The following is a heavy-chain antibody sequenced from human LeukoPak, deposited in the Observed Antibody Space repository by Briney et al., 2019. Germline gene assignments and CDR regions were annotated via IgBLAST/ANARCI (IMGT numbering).Heavy chain of an antibody. CDR3: ARGPFGYSYGFADY. V-gene: IGHV1-69*05. J-gene: IGHJ4*02. Sequence: SVKVSCKASGGTFSGYAISWVRQAPGQGLEWMGRIIPIFGTANYAQKFLGRVTITTDESTSTAYMELSSLRSEDTAVYYCARGPFGYSYGFADYWGQGTLVTVSS. CDR1: GGTFSGYA. CDR2: IIPIFGTA. D-gene: IGHD5-18*01.